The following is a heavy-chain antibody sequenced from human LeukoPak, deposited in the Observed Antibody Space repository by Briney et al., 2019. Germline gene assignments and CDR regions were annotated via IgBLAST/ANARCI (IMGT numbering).Heavy chain of an antibody. CDR1: GFTFSSYA. CDR3: AKGASSGWLLYWFDP. D-gene: IGHD6-19*01. Sequence: PGGSLRLSCAASGFTFSSYAMTWVRQPPGKGLQWVSGISGSGASSYYADSAKGRFIISRDNSKNTLYLQMDSLRAEDTAVYYCAKGASSGWLLYWFDPWGQGTLVTVSS. J-gene: IGHJ5*02. V-gene: IGHV3-23*01. CDR2: ISGSGASS.